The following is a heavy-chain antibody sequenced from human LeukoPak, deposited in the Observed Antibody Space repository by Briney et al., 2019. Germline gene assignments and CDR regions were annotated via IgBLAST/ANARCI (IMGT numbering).Heavy chain of an antibody. V-gene: IGHV1-69*13. D-gene: IGHD6-6*01. Sequence: ASVKVSCKASGYTFTSYDINWVRQAPGQGLEWMGGIIPIFGTANYAQKFQGRVTITADESTSTAYMELSSLRSEDTAVYYCARGFGLEYSSSPFDYWGQGTLVTVSS. CDR2: IIPIFGTA. J-gene: IGHJ4*02. CDR3: ARGFGLEYSSSPFDY. CDR1: GYTFTSYD.